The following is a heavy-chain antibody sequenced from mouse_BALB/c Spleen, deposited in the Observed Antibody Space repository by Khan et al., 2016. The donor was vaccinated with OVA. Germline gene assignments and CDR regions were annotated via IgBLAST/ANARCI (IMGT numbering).Heavy chain of an antibody. CDR1: GYSITSDYA. CDR2: ISYSGNT. D-gene: IGHD3-2*02. Sequence: EVKLLESGPGLVKPSQSLSLTCTVTGYSITSDYAWNWIRQFPGNKLEWMGYISYSGNTKYNPSLKSRISITRDTSKNQFFLQLNFVTIEDTDTCYCARIQGGDFDYWGQGTTLTGSS. J-gene: IGHJ2*01. CDR3: ARIQGGDFDY. V-gene: IGHV3-2*02.